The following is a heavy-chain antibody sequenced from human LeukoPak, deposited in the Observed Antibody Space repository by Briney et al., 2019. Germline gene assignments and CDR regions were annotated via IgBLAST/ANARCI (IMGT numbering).Heavy chain of an antibody. Sequence: GKSLRLSCAASGCTFSNYAMHWVRQAPGKGLEWVSLISSGGTYEYYADSVKGRFTISRDNSKNTLYLQMNSLRAEDTAVYYCARDGFFTPFFYFDYWGQGTLVTVSS. CDR3: ARDGFFTPFFYFDY. D-gene: IGHD3-3*01. CDR1: GCTFSNYA. J-gene: IGHJ4*02. CDR2: ISSGGTYE. V-gene: IGHV3-30*07.